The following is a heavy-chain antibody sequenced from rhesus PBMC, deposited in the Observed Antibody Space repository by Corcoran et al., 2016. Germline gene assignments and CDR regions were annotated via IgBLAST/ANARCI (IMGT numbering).Heavy chain of an antibody. J-gene: IGHJ4*01. CDR2: MYGRGSST. D-gene: IGHD3-28*01. CDR1: GGSLSSSS. CDR3: ARDEKKWLLTI. V-gene: IGHV4-169*02. Sequence: QLQLQESGPGLVKPSEILSVTCAVSGGSLSSSSWSGIRQALGKGLDGIGYMYGRGSSTNYNPSLRSRVTLSVDTSKNELSLKLSSVTAADTAVYYCARDEKKWLLTIWGQGVLVTVSS.